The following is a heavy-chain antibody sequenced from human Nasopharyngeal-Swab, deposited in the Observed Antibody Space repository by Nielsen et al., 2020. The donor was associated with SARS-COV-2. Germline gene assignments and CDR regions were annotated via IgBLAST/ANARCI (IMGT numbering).Heavy chain of an antibody. CDR3: ATAPYGSGSGDFLDY. J-gene: IGHJ4*02. CDR2: FDPEDGET. Sequence: ASVKVSCKVSGYTLTELSMHWVRRAPGKGLEWMGGFDPEDGETIYAQKFQGRVTMTEDTSTDTAYMELSSLRSEDTAVYYCATAPYGSGSGDFLDYWGQGTLVTVSS. CDR1: GYTLTELS. V-gene: IGHV1-24*01. D-gene: IGHD3-10*01.